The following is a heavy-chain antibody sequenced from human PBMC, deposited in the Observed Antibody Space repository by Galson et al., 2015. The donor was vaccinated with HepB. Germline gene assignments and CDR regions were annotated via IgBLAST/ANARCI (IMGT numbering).Heavy chain of an antibody. J-gene: IGHJ4*02. Sequence: SLRLSCAASGFTFSSYAMHWVRQAPGKGLEYVSAISSNGGSTYYADSVKGRFTISRDNSKNTLYLQMSSLRAEDTAVYYCVKDRGGFGELFPMDYWGQGTLVTVSS. V-gene: IGHV3-64D*06. CDR1: GFTFSSYA. CDR3: VKDRGGFGELFPMDY. CDR2: ISSNGGST. D-gene: IGHD3-10*01.